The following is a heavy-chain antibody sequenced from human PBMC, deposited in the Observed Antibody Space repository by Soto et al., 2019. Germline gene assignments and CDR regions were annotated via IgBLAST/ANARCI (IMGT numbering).Heavy chain of an antibody. Sequence: GGSLRLSCTVSGFTFTNYGINWVRQAPGKGLEWVWSVSKSDYTYYSDSVKGRFTISRDNAKNSVSLQMNNLTAEDTAVYYCTREDSIIIPAVADFWGQGTLVTVS. CDR2: VSKSDYT. CDR1: GFTFTNYG. J-gene: IGHJ4*02. CDR3: TREDSIIIPAVADF. D-gene: IGHD6-19*01. V-gene: IGHV3-21*01.